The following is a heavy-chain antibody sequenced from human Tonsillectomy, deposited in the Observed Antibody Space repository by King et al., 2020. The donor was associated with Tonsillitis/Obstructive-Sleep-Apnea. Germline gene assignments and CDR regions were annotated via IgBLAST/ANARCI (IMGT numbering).Heavy chain of an antibody. D-gene: IGHD3-22*01. V-gene: IGHV1-18*01. CDR3: ARDSMSHYYDSSAYYTFDY. CDR1: GYTFTNYG. J-gene: IGHJ4*02. CDR2: ISAYNGNT. Sequence: QLVQSGAEVKKPGASVKVSCKASGYTFTNYGVSWVRQAPGQGLEWMGWISAYNGNTNYAQNLQGRVTMTTDTSTSTAYIEMRSLRSDDTAVYYCARDSMSHYYDSSAYYTFDYWGQGTLVTVSS.